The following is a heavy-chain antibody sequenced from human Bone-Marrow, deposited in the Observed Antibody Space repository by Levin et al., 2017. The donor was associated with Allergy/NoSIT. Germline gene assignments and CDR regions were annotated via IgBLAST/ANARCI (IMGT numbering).Heavy chain of an antibody. CDR3: ARDRRGASLYYFDY. D-gene: IGHD4/OR15-4a*01. CDR2: IKQDGSEK. Sequence: GGSLRLSCAASGFTFSSYWMSWVRQAPGKGLEWVANIKQDGSEKYYVDSVKGRFTISRDNAKNSLYLQMNSLRAEDTAVYYCARDRRGASLYYFDYWGQGTLVTVSS. V-gene: IGHV3-7*01. CDR1: GFTFSSYW. J-gene: IGHJ4*02.